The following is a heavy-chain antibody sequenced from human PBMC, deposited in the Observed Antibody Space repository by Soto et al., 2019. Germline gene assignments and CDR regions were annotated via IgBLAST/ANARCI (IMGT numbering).Heavy chain of an antibody. CDR2: ISSFSNYM. CDR1: GFTFNSYS. CDR3: VRVLKSIGWDNDVFDI. J-gene: IGHJ3*02. Sequence: PGGSLRLSCAVSGFTFNSYSMNWVRQAPGKGLEWVSSISSFSNYMYYTDSVKGRFTISRDNARNSLYLQMNSLRADDTAVYYCVRVLKSIGWDNDVFDIWGQGTMVTVSS. V-gene: IGHV3-21*01. D-gene: IGHD6-19*01.